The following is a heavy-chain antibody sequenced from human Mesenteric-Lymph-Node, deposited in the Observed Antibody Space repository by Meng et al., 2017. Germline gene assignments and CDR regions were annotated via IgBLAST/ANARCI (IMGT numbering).Heavy chain of an antibody. J-gene: IGHJ4*02. CDR2: INPNSGGT. CDR1: GYTFTAYS. CDR3: ARAGIAAAGTGFDY. D-gene: IGHD6-13*01. Sequence: ASVKVSCKASGYTFTAYSMHWVRQAPGQGLEWMGWINPNSGGTNYAQRFQGRVTMTRDTSISTAYMELSRLRSDDTAVYYCARAGIAAAGTGFDYWGQGTLVTVSS. V-gene: IGHV1-2*02.